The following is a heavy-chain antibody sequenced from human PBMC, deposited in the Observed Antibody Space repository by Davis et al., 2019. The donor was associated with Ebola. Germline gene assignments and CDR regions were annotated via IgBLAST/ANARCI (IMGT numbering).Heavy chain of an antibody. CDR3: AKDLIEYGDYSRVGSYYYYGMDV. Sequence: GESLKISCAASGFTFSDYAMHWVRQAPGKGLEWVAVISYDGSNKYYADSVKGRFTISRDNSKNTLYLQMNSLRPEDTAVYYCAKDLIEYGDYSRVGSYYYYGMDVWGKGTTVTVSS. V-gene: IGHV3-30*18. CDR2: ISYDGSNK. D-gene: IGHD4-17*01. CDR1: GFTFSDYA. J-gene: IGHJ6*04.